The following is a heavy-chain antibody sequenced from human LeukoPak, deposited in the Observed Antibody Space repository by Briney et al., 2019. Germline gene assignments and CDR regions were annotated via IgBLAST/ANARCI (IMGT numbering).Heavy chain of an antibody. J-gene: IGHJ6*04. D-gene: IGHD3-10*02. V-gene: IGHV3-48*03. Sequence: GGSLRLSCAASGFTFSSYEMNWVRQAPGKGLEWVSYISSSGSTIYYADSVKGRFTISRDNAKNSLYLQMNSLRAEDTAVYYCAEHGITMIGGVWGKGTTVTISS. CDR2: ISSSGSTI. CDR3: AEHGITMIGGV. CDR1: GFTFSSYE.